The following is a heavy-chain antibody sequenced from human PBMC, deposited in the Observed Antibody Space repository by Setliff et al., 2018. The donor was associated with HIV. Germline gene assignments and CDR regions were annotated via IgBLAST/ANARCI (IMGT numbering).Heavy chain of an antibody. CDR1: GYSFSNYA. Sequence: ASVKVSCKASGYSFSNYAMSWVRQAPGQGLEWMGWVNTQTGSPTYAQAFTGRFVFSVDTSITTAFLEISNLKAGDTAVYYRARTVYGDYGGDLNWLDPWGQGTLVTVSS. D-gene: IGHD4-17*01. CDR2: VNTQTGSP. CDR3: ARTVYGDYGGDLNWLDP. V-gene: IGHV7-4-1*02. J-gene: IGHJ5*02.